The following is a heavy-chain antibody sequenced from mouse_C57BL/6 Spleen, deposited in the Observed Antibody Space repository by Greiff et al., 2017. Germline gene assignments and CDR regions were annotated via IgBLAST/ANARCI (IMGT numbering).Heavy chain of an antibody. J-gene: IGHJ2*01. D-gene: IGHD1-1*01. V-gene: IGHV14-4*01. Sequence: EVMLVESGAELVRPGASVKLSCTASGFNIKDDYMHWVKQRPEQGLEWIGWIDPENGDTEYASKFQGKATITADTSSNTAYLQLSSLTSEDTAVYYCTLYYYGSPIDYWGQGTTLTVSS. CDR2: IDPENGDT. CDR3: TLYYYGSPIDY. CDR1: GFNIKDDY.